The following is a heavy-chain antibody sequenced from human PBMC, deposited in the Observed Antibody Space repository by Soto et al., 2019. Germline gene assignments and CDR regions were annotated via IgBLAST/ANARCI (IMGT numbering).Heavy chain of an antibody. CDR1: GSAFSTYG. J-gene: IGHJ5*02. CDR2: VSGYTGNR. CDR3: ARGAAAVWFDP. D-gene: IGHD6-13*01. Sequence: QVQLVQSGPEVKKPGATVKVSCKASGSAFSTYGISWVRQAPGQGLEWMGWVSGYTGNRNYAQKFQDRVTMTTDTSKSTAYMELRSLRSDDTAVYFCARGAAAVWFDPWGQGTLVTVSS. V-gene: IGHV1-18*01.